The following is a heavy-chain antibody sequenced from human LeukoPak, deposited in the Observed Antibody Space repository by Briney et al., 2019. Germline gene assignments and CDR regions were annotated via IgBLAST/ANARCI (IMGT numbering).Heavy chain of an antibody. CDR1: GYTFTSYG. CDR2: ISAYNGNT. V-gene: IGHV1-18*01. D-gene: IGHD2-8*01. CDR3: ARAIVLMVYSDFDY. Sequence: GASVKVSCKASGYTFTSYGISWVRQAPGQGLEWMGWISAYNGNTNYAQKLQGRVTMTTNTSTSTAYMELRSLRSDDTAVYYCARAIVLMVYSDFDYWGQGTLVTVSS. J-gene: IGHJ4*02.